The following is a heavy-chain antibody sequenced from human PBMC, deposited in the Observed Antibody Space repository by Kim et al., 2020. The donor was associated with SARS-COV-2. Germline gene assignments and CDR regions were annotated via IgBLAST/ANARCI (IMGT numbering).Heavy chain of an antibody. CDR3: TKDVLAGGADV. Sequence: GYADSVNGRCTTSIDTAKNSLYLQMNSLRPEDTALYYCTKDVLAGGADVWGQGTAVIVSS. J-gene: IGHJ6*02. D-gene: IGHD3-3*02. V-gene: IGHV3-9*01.